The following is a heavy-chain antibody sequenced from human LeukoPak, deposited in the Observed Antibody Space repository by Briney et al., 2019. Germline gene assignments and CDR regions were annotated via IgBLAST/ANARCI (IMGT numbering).Heavy chain of an antibody. D-gene: IGHD4/OR15-4a*01. CDR1: GGSISSGSYY. CDR2: IYTSGST. CDR3: ARGTYGPKAHFDY. J-gene: IGHJ4*02. V-gene: IGHV4-61*02. Sequence: SETLSLTCTVSGGSISSGSYYWSWIRQPAGKGLEWIGRIYTSGSTNYNPSLKSRVTISVDTSKNQFSLKLSSVTAVDTAVYYCARGTYGPKAHFDYWGQGTLVTVSS.